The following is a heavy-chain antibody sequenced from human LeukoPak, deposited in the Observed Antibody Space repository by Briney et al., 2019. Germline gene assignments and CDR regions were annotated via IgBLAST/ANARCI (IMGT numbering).Heavy chain of an antibody. D-gene: IGHD6-13*01. J-gene: IGHJ5*02. CDR2: IFYSGNT. Sequence: SETLSLTCTVSSGSVSNSHYYWAWVRQPPGKGLEWLGSIFYSGNTHYNPSLKSPVTISIDTSKNQFSLKVSSVTAADTAVYYCAREKVRRNSSSSGVFGWFDPWGQGTLVTVSS. CDR1: SGSVSNSHYY. CDR3: AREKVRRNSSSSGVFGWFDP. V-gene: IGHV4-39*07.